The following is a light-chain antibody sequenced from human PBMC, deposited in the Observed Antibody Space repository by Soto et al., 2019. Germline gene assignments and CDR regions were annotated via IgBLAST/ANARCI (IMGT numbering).Light chain of an antibody. Sequence: QSVLTQPASVSGSPGQSITISCTGTSSDVGGYNYVSWYQQHPGKAPKLMIYQVSNRPSGVSSRFSGSKSGNTASLSISGLQAEDEADYYCSSYTTNNTPWVFGGGTKVTVL. CDR1: SSDVGGYNY. V-gene: IGLV2-14*01. CDR2: QVS. J-gene: IGLJ3*02. CDR3: SSYTTNNTPWV.